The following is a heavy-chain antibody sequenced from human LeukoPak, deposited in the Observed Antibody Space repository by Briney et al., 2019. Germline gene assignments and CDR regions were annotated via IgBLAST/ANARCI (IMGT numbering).Heavy chain of an antibody. D-gene: IGHD1-14*01. CDR2: INSDGITS. J-gene: IGHJ4*02. CDR1: GFIFSNYW. Sequence: PGGSLRLSCAASGFIFSNYWMHWVRQAPGKGLVWVSRINSDGITSTYADSVKGRFTISRYNAKNTLYLQMNSLRAEDTAVYYCARETAVSGGVFFDYWGQGTLVTVSS. CDR3: ARETAVSGGVFFDY. V-gene: IGHV3-74*01.